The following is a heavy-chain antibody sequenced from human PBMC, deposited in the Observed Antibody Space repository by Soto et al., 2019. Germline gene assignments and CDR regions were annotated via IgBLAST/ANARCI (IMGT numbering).Heavy chain of an antibody. D-gene: IGHD1-26*01. V-gene: IGHV3-33*01. CDR2: IWYDGSNK. Sequence: GGSLRLSCAASGFTFSSYGMHWVRQAPGKGLEWVAVIWYDGSNKYYADSVKGRFTISRDNSKNTLYLQMNSLRAEDTAVYYCARGAKGYSGTLDQPNWFDPWGQGTLVTVSS. CDR1: GFTFSSYG. J-gene: IGHJ5*02. CDR3: ARGAKGYSGTLDQPNWFDP.